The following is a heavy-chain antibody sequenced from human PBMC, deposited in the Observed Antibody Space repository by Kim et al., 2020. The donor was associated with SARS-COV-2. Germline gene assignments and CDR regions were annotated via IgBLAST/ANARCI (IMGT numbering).Heavy chain of an antibody. D-gene: IGHD5-12*01. CDR1: GYTFTSYA. CDR2: INTNTGNP. J-gene: IGHJ5*02. V-gene: IGHV7-4-1*02. Sequence: ASVKVSCKASGYTFTSYAMNWVRQAPGQGLEWMGWINTNTGNPTYAQGFTGRFVFSLDTSVSTAYLQISSLKAEDTAVYYCARWLINSKVNWFDPWGQGTLVTVSS. CDR3: ARWLINSKVNWFDP.